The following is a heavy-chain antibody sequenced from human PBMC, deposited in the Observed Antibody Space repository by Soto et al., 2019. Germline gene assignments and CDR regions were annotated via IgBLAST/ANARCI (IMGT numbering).Heavy chain of an antibody. CDR1: GFTFSSYS. V-gene: IGHV3-48*01. CDR3: ARVGSGYDFGY. J-gene: IGHJ4*02. Sequence: EVQLVESGGGLVQPGGSLRLSCAASGFTFSSYSMNWVRQAPGKGLEWVSYISSSSSTIYYADSVKGRFTISRDNAKNSLYLQMNSLRAEDTAVYYCARVGSGYDFGYWGQGTLVTVSS. CDR2: ISSSSSTI. D-gene: IGHD5-12*01.